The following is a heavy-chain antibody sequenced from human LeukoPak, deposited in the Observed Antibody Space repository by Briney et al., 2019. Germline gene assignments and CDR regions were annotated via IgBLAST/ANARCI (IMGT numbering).Heavy chain of an antibody. CDR1: GASLSSGSYY. D-gene: IGHD3-10*01. J-gene: IGHJ6*03. V-gene: IGHV4-61*02. CDR2: IYTSGST. CDR3: ASARGYYGSGTNYYYMDV. Sequence: SETLSLTCTVSGASLSSGSYYWSWIRQPAGKGLEWIGRIYTSGSTNYNPSLKSRVTMSVDTSKNQFSLKLSSVTAADTAVYYCASARGYYGSGTNYYYMDVWGKGTTVTISS.